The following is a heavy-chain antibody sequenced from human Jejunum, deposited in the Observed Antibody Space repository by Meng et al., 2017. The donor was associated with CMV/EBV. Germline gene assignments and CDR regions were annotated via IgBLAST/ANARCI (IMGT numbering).Heavy chain of an antibody. J-gene: IGHJ4*02. CDR3: ARASLTGTADY. CDR2: IIPIFGTA. Sequence: CKASGGPFSRYAIGWVRQAPGQGLGWMGGIIPIFGTANYAQKFQGRVTITTDESTSTAYMELSSLRSEDTAVYYCARASLTGTADYWGQGTLVTVSS. D-gene: IGHD1/OR15-1a*01. CDR1: GGPFSRYA. V-gene: IGHV1-69*05.